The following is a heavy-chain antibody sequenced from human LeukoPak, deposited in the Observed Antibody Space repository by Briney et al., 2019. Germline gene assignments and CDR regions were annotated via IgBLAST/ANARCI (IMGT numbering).Heavy chain of an antibody. V-gene: IGHV3-21*01. CDR3: ARDLVLAAAGTLSDY. Sequence: GGSLRLSCAASGFTFSSYSMNWVRQAPGKGLEWVSSISSSSSYIYYADSVKGRFTISRDNAKNSLYLQMNSLRAEDTAVYYRARDLVLAAAGTLSDYWGQGTLVTVSS. CDR1: GFTFSSYS. CDR2: ISSSSSYI. J-gene: IGHJ4*02. D-gene: IGHD6-13*01.